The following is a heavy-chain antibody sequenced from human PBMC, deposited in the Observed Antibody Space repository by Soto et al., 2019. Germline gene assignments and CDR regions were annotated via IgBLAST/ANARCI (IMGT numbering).Heavy chain of an antibody. D-gene: IGHD3-10*01. Sequence: ASVKVSCKASGYTFTSYYMHWVRQAPGQGLEWMGIINPSGGSTSYAQKFQGRVTMTRDTSTSTVYMELSSLRSEDTAVYYCARLLLGPSYYYYGMDVWGQGTTVTVSS. CDR2: INPSGGST. J-gene: IGHJ6*02. CDR3: ARLLLGPSYYYYGMDV. CDR1: GYTFTSYY. V-gene: IGHV1-46*01.